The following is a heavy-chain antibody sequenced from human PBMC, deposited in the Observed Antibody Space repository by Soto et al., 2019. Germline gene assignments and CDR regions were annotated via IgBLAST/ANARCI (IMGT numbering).Heavy chain of an antibody. CDR3: ASRRIVGAAKGYYFDY. CDR1: GGSISSYD. CDR2: INHSGST. Sequence: SETLSLTCTIFGGSISSYDWSWLRQPPGKGLEWIGEINHSGSTNYNPSLKSRVTISVDTSKNQFSLKLSSVTTADTAVYYCASRRIVGAAKGYYFDYWGQGTLVTVSS. J-gene: IGHJ4*02. D-gene: IGHD1-26*01. V-gene: IGHV4-34*01.